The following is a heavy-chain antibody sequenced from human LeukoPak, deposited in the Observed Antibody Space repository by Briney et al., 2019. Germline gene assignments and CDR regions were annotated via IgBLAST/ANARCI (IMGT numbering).Heavy chain of an antibody. D-gene: IGHD4-23*01. CDR3: ARDKRGATVVTLYSYYYMDV. CDR2: ISSSSSSFI. J-gene: IGHJ6*03. Sequence: GGSLRLSCAASGFTFSDYYMSWIRQAPGKGLEWVSSISSSSSSFIYYADSVKGRFTISRDNAKNSLYLQMNSLRADDTAVYYCARDKRGATVVTLYSYYYMDVWGKGTTVTISS. CDR1: GFTFSDYY. V-gene: IGHV3-11*04.